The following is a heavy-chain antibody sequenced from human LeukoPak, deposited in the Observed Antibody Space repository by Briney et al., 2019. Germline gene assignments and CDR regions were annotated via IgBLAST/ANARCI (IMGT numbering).Heavy chain of an antibody. CDR2: IYYSGST. J-gene: IGHJ6*03. D-gene: IGHD6-13*01. CDR1: GGSISSYY. V-gene: IGHV4-59*01. Sequence: SETLSLTCTVSGGSISSYYWSWIRQPPGKGLEWIGYIYYSGSTNYNPSLKSRVTISVDTSKNQFSLKLSSVTAADTAVYYCASTVAAAGTGRYYYYYYMHVWGKGTTVTVSS. CDR3: ASTVAAAGTGRYYYYYYMHV.